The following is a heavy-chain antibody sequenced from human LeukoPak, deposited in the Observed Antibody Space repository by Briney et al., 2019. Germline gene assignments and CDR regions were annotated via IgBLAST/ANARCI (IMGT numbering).Heavy chain of an antibody. Sequence: GGSLRLSCAASGFTFDDYAMHWVRQAPGKGLEWVSLISWDGGSIYYADSVRGRFTISRDNSKNGLYLQMNSLRPDDTAIYYCAREGFASSWLYYYYYMDVWGKGTTVTVSS. D-gene: IGHD6-13*01. CDR2: ISWDGGSI. CDR1: GFTFDDYA. J-gene: IGHJ6*03. CDR3: AREGFASSWLYYYYYMDV. V-gene: IGHV3-43D*03.